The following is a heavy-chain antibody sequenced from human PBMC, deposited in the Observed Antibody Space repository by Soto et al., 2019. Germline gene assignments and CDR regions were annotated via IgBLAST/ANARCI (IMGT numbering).Heavy chain of an antibody. V-gene: IGHV1-3*01. Sequence: GVLVKVACKGAGYSFSIYAMRWVRQAPGQRLEWMGWINAGNGNTKYSQKFQGRVTITRDTSASTAYMELSSLRSEDTAVYYCARDLGGWPDYWGQGTLVTVS. CDR2: INAGNGNT. CDR1: GYSFSIYA. J-gene: IGHJ4*02. CDR3: ARDLGGWPDY. D-gene: IGHD2-15*01.